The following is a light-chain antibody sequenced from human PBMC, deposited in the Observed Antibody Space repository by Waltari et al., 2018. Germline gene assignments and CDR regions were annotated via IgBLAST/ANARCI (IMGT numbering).Light chain of an antibody. Sequence: DIVLTQSPLSLPVTPGEPASISCRSSQGLLHGNGYNSLDWYLQKPGQSPQLLSYVGSNRASGVPDRFSGSGSGTDFTLKISRVEAEDVGLYYCMQPLQTLPITFGQGTRLEIK. CDR2: VGS. CDR1: QGLLHGNGYNS. J-gene: IGKJ5*01. V-gene: IGKV2-28*01. CDR3: MQPLQTLPIT.